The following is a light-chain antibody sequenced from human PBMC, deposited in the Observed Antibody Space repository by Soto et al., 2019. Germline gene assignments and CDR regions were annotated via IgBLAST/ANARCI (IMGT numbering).Light chain of an antibody. Sequence: QSVLTQPPSASGSPGQSVTISCTGTSSDVGGYNYVSWYQQHPGKAPKLMIYEVSKRPSGVPDRFSGSKSGNTASLTISGVQAEDEADYYCCSYAGTTTGVFGGGTKLTVL. V-gene: IGLV2-8*01. CDR3: CSYAGTTTGV. CDR2: EVS. CDR1: SSDVGGYNY. J-gene: IGLJ3*02.